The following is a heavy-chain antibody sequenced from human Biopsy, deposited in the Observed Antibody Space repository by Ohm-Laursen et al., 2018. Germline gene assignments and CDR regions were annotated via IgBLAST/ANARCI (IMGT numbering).Heavy chain of an antibody. V-gene: IGHV4-4*07. CDR2: VYISGGT. CDR1: GGSINSHH. D-gene: IGHD4-17*01. J-gene: IGHJ4*02. CDR3: ARDSPSYADYPFDY. Sequence: TLSLTCTVSGGSINSHHWSWIRQPAGKGLEWIGRVYISGGTTYNPSLKSRVTMSLGTSKNQFSLRLRSVTAADTAVYYCARDSPSYADYPFDYWGQGTLVTVSS.